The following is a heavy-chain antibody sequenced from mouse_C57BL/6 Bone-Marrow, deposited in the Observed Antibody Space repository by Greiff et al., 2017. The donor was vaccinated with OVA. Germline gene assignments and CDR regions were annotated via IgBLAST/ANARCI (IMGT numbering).Heavy chain of an antibody. Sequence: QVQLKESGPGLVQPSQSLSITCTVSGFSLTSYGVHWVRQSPGKGLEWLGVIWSGGSTDYNAAFISRLSISKDNSKSQVFFKMNSLQADDTARYYCARNWRGITKIFAYWGQGTLVTVSA. CDR2: IWSGGST. J-gene: IGHJ3*01. CDR3: ARNWRGITKIFAY. V-gene: IGHV2-2*01. CDR1: GFSLTSYG. D-gene: IGHD2-4*01.